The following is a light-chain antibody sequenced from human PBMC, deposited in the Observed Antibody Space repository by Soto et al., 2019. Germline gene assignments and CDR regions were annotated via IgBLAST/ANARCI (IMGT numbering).Light chain of an antibody. J-gene: IGKJ1*01. V-gene: IGKV1-5*03. CDR3: QQYNGYSPWT. CDR1: QSISSW. Sequence: DIQMTQSPSTLSASVGDRVTITCRASQSISSWLAWYQQKPGKAPKLLIYKASSLEGGVPSRFSGSGSGTEFTLTISSLQPDDFATYYCQQYNGYSPWTFGQGTKVDIK. CDR2: KAS.